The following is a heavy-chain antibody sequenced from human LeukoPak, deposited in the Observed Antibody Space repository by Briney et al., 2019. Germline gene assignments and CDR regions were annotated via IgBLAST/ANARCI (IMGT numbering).Heavy chain of an antibody. CDR2: INNDGSST. CDR1: GFTFSSYA. V-gene: IGHV3-74*01. Sequence: GRSLRLSCAASGFTFSSYAMSWVRQVPGKGLVWVSHINNDGSSTTYADSVKGRFTISRDNAKNTLYLQMNSLRAEDTAVYYCARERSGWLFDYWGQGTLVTVSS. J-gene: IGHJ4*02. D-gene: IGHD6-19*01. CDR3: ARERSGWLFDY.